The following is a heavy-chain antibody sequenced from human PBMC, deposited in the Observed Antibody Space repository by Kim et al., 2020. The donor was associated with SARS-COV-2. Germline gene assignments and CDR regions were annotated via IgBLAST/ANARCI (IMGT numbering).Heavy chain of an antibody. J-gene: IGHJ4*02. CDR3: ARDEIAAAGNDF. Sequence: KYAQKLQGRVTMTTDTSTSTAYMELRSLRADDTAVYYCARDEIAAAGNDFWGQGTLVTVSS. D-gene: IGHD6-13*01. V-gene: IGHV1-18*01.